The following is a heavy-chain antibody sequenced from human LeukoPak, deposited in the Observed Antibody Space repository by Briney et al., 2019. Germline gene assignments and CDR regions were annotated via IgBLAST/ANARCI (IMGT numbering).Heavy chain of an antibody. J-gene: IGHJ3*02. Sequence: ASVKVSCKASGYTFTGYYMHWVRQAPGQGLEWMGWINSTSGGTNYAQKFQGRVTMTRDTSISTAYMELSRLRSDDMAVYYCARDGYNHDAFDIWGQGTMVTVSS. CDR3: ARDGYNHDAFDI. D-gene: IGHD5-24*01. CDR1: GYTFTGYY. V-gene: IGHV1-2*02. CDR2: INSTSGGT.